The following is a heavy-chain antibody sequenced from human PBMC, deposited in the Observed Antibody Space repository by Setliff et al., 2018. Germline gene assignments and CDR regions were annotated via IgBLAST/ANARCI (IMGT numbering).Heavy chain of an antibody. CDR1: GFGFTTFG. D-gene: IGHD5-12*01. CDR3: TRGPGPWVVVAMPFDC. Sequence: ASVKVSCKTSGFGFTTFGFSWVRQAPGQGLEWMGWINPHSGGTNFPQTFQGRVTMTTDTSTNTAHMELRSLTSADTAIYYCTRGPGPWVVVAMPFDCWGQGTLVTVSS. CDR2: INPHSGGT. J-gene: IGHJ4*02. V-gene: IGHV1-18*01.